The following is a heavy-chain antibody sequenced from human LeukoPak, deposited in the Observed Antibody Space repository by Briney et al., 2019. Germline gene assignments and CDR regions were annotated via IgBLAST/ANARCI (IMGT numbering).Heavy chain of an antibody. CDR1: GFTFSSYA. CDR3: AKQDPLEGYNWFDP. CDR2: ISGSGSST. Sequence: GGSQRLSCAASGFTFSSYAMSWVRQAPGKGLEWVSAISGSGSSTYYADSVKGRFAISRDNSKNTLYLQMNSLRAEDTAVYFCAKQDPLEGYNWFDPWGQGTLVTVSS. J-gene: IGHJ5*02. D-gene: IGHD5-24*01. V-gene: IGHV3-23*01.